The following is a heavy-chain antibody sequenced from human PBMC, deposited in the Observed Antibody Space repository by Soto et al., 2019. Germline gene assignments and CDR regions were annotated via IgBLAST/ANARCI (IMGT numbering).Heavy chain of an antibody. V-gene: IGHV1-69*13. CDR1: GGAFTDYI. Sequence: VASVKVSCKXSGGAFTDYIFDWVRQAPGQGLEWMGGIIPMFGTPKYAQKFQHRVTISADVSTGTAYMELTRLRFDDTAVYYCAGGRDQPPVGLYFESWGEGTRVTVSS. CDR2: IIPMFGTP. J-gene: IGHJ4*02. CDR3: AGGRDQPPVGLYFES. D-gene: IGHD1-26*01.